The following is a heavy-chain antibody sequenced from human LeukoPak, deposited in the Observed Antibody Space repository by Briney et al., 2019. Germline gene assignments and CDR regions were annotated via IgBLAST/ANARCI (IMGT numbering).Heavy chain of an antibody. J-gene: IGHJ4*02. Sequence: PRGSLRLSCAASGFTFTSYEMNWVRQDTGKGLVWVSYINDGGITIYYADSVKGRFTISRDNAKNSLYLQMNSLRAEDTAIYYCARDLRVVTAIPCLDYWGQGTLVTVSS. CDR3: ARDLRVVTAIPCLDY. CDR1: GFTFTSYE. CDR2: INDGGITI. V-gene: IGHV3-48*03. D-gene: IGHD2-21*02.